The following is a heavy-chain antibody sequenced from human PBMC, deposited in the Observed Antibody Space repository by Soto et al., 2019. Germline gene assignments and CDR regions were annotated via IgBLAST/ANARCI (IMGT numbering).Heavy chain of an antibody. J-gene: IGHJ5*02. CDR3: ARRGYSGLRTIGGWFDP. Sequence: KTSETLSLTCTVSGGSISSGDYYWSWIRQPPGKSLEWIGYIYYSGSTYYNPSLKSRVTISVDTSKNQFSLKLSSVTAADTAVYYCARRGYSGLRTIGGWFDPWGQGTLVTVSS. V-gene: IGHV4-30-4*01. D-gene: IGHD5-12*01. CDR1: GGSISSGDYY. CDR2: IYYSGST.